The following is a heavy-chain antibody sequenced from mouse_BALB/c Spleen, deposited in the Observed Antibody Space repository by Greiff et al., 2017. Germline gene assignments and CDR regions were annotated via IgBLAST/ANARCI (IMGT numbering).Heavy chain of an antibody. D-gene: IGHD3-2*02. CDR3: ARDIGYGSAMDY. J-gene: IGHJ4*01. CDR2: IRNKANGYTT. CDR1: GFTFTDYY. Sequence: DVMLVESGGGLVQPGGSLRLSCATSGFTFTDYYMSWVRQPPGKALEWLGFIRNKANGYTTEYSASVKGRFTISRDNSQSILYLQMNTLRAEDSATYYCARDIGYGSAMDYWGQGTSVTVSS. V-gene: IGHV7-3*02.